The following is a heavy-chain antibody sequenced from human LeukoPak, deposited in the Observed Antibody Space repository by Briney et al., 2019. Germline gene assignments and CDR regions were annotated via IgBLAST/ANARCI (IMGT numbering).Heavy chain of an antibody. CDR2: IYTSAST. CDR3: ARDGSTQFDY. CDR1: GGSISSGSYY. D-gene: IGHD1-1*01. Sequence: SETLSLTCTVSGGSISSGSYYWRWIRQPAGKGLEWIGRIYTSASTNYNPSLKSRVTISVDTSKNQFSLKLSSVTAADTAVYYCARDGSTQFDYWGQGTLVTVSS. V-gene: IGHV4-61*02. J-gene: IGHJ4*02.